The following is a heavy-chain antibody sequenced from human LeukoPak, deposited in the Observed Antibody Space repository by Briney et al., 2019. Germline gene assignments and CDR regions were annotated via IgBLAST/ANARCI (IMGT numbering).Heavy chain of an antibody. V-gene: IGHV1-3*01. J-gene: IGHJ4*02. CDR3: ARELTRFGELDF. Sequence: ASVKVSCKPSGYSFTRHVLHWVRQAPGQGLEWMGWIKVANGDTKYSQRFQGRVTFVRDTSATTVYMDLSSLTSEDTALYYCARELTRFGELDFWGQGTLVTVSS. CDR1: GYSFTRHV. D-gene: IGHD3-10*01. CDR2: IKVANGDT.